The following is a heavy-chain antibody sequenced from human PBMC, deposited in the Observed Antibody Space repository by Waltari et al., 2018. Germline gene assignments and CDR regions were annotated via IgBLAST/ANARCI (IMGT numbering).Heavy chain of an antibody. Sequence: EVQLVESGGGLVQPGGSLRLSCAASGFTFRSYWMSWVRQAPGKGLEWVANINQDGNEKHYVDSVKGRFTISKDNAKSSLYLHMNGLRAEDTAVYYCARDDSSWPGPGNYWGQGTLVTVSS. J-gene: IGHJ4*02. CDR2: INQDGNEK. D-gene: IGHD6-13*01. CDR1: GFTFRSYW. V-gene: IGHV3-7*03. CDR3: ARDDSSWPGPGNY.